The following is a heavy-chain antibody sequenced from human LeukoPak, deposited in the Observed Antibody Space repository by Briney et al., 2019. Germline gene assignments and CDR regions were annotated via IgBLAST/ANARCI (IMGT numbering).Heavy chain of an antibody. CDR1: GFTFNSYE. CDR3: ARGGSGSYYKSRFDY. CDR2: ISSSGSPV. D-gene: IGHD3-10*01. V-gene: IGHV3-48*03. Sequence: GGSLRLSCAVSGFTFNSYEMIWVRQAPGKGLEWVSYISSSGSPVFYADSVKGRFTISRDNAKNSVYLQMNSLRAEDTAVYYCARGGSGSYYKSRFDYWGQGTLVTVSS. J-gene: IGHJ4*02.